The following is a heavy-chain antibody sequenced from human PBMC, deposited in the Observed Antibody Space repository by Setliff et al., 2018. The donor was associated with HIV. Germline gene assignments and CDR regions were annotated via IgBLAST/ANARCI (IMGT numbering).Heavy chain of an antibody. CDR1: GFTFTDYW. J-gene: IGHJ4*02. CDR2: INVDGSSI. Sequence: GESLRLSCAASGFTFTDYWMRWVRQVPGQGLVWVSRINVDGSSISYADSVKGRFTISRDNAKNTLFLQMNSLRAEDTAVYYCARLPQDVRSSIDFWGQGTLVTVSS. CDR3: ARLPQDVRSSIDF. V-gene: IGHV3-74*01. D-gene: IGHD6-6*01.